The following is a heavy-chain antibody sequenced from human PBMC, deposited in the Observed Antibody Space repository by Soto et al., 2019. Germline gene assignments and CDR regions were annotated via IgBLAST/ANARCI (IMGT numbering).Heavy chain of an antibody. CDR1: GFTFSSYG. CDR2: IWYDGSNK. CDR3: ARDTLDTAMVQGYYYYYGMDV. D-gene: IGHD5-18*01. Sequence: GGSLRLSCAASGFTFSSYGMHWVRQAPGKGLEWVAVIWYDGSNKYYADSVKGRFTISRDNSKNTLYLQMNSLRAEDTAVYYCARDTLDTAMVQGYYYYYGMDVWGQGTTVTVSS. V-gene: IGHV3-33*01. J-gene: IGHJ6*02.